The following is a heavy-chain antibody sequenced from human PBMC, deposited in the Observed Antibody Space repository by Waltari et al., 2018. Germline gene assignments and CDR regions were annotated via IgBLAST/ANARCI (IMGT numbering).Heavy chain of an antibody. CDR2: ISGSGGST. J-gene: IGHJ6*02. V-gene: IGHV3-23*01. Sequence: EVQLLESGGGLVQPGGSLRLSCAASGFTFSSYAMSWVRQAPGKGLEWVSAISGSGGSTYYADSVKGRFTISRDNSKNTLYLQMNSLRAEDTAVYYCAKDRWSRYYDSSGYLDVWGQGTTVTVSS. CDR3: AKDRWSRYYDSSGYLDV. D-gene: IGHD3-22*01. CDR1: GFTFSSYA.